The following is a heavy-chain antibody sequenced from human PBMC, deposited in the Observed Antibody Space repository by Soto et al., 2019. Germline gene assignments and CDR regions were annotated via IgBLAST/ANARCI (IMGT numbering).Heavy chain of an antibody. CDR1: GGTFSSYA. Sequence: GASVKVSCKASGGTFSSYAIGWVRQAPGQGLEWMGGIIPIFGTANYAQKFQGRVTITADESTSTAYMELSSLRSEDTAVYYCARDRWAYYYDSSGSARAFDIWGQGTMVTVSS. V-gene: IGHV1-69*13. CDR3: ARDRWAYYYDSSGSARAFDI. D-gene: IGHD3-22*01. CDR2: IIPIFGTA. J-gene: IGHJ3*02.